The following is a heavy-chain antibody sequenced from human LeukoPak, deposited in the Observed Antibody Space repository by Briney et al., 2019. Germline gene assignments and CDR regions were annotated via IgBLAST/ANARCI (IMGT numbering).Heavy chain of an antibody. CDR2: IYPGESDT. CDR3: ARRVEMATISGYYYYYYMDV. D-gene: IGHD5-24*01. J-gene: IGHJ6*03. V-gene: IGHV5-51*01. Sequence: GESLKISCKGSGYSFTSYWIGWVRQMPGKGLEWMGIIYPGESDTRYSPSFQGQVTISADKSISTAYLQWSGLKASDTAMYYCARRVEMATISGYYYYYYMDVWGKGTTVTVSS. CDR1: GYSFTSYW.